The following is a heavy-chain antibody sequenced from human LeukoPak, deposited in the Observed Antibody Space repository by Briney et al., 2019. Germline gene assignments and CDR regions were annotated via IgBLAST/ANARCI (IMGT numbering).Heavy chain of an antibody. CDR3: AKAIVGATPFDY. V-gene: IGHV3-23*01. CDR2: ISGSGGST. CDR1: GFTFSSYG. J-gene: IGHJ4*02. Sequence: GGSLRLSCAASGFTFSSYGMHWVRQAPGKGLEWVSAISGSGGSTYYADSVKGRFTISRDNSKNTLYLQMNSLRAEDTAVYYCAKAIVGATPFDYWGQGTLVTVSS. D-gene: IGHD1-26*01.